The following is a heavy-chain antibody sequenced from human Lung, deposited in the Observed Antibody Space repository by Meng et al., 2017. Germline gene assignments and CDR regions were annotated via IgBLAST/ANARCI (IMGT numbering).Heavy chain of an antibody. CDR1: GYNCPDYY. V-gene: IGHV1-2*06. J-gene: IGHJ4*02. CDR2: INPKSGDT. CDR3: ARDEDISAAGKLFGDY. Sequence: QGRLVQFGAEVRKPGASVKVSCKPSGYNCPDYYIHWVRRAPGQGLEWMGRINPKSGDTHYAQKFQARVTMTGDTSISTAYMELSGLRSDDTAMYYCARDEDISAAGKLFGDYWGQGTLVTVSS. D-gene: IGHD6-25*01.